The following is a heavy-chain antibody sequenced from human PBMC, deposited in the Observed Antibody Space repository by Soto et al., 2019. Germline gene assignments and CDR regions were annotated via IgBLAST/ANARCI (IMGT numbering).Heavy chain of an antibody. CDR1: GFTFSSYA. CDR2: ISSNGGST. Sequence: GGFLRLSCAASGFTFSSYAMHWVRQAPGKGLEYVSAISSNGGSTYYANSVKGRFTISRDNSKNTLYLQMGSLRAEDMAVYYCARGPFYDYGDYINDAFDIWGQGTMVTVSS. J-gene: IGHJ3*02. D-gene: IGHD4-17*01. CDR3: ARGPFYDYGDYINDAFDI. V-gene: IGHV3-64*01.